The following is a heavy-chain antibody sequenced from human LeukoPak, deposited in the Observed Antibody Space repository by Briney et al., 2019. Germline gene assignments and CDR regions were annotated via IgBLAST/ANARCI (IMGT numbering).Heavy chain of an antibody. Sequence: ASVTVSCTASGYTFTVYYMHWVRQAPGQGLEWMGWINPNSGGTNYAQKFQGRVTMTRDTSISTAYMELSRLRSDDTAVYYCARDNCSGGSCNYYFDYWGQGTLVTVSS. CDR3: ARDNCSGGSCNYYFDY. V-gene: IGHV1-2*02. D-gene: IGHD2-15*01. J-gene: IGHJ4*02. CDR2: INPNSGGT. CDR1: GYTFTVYY.